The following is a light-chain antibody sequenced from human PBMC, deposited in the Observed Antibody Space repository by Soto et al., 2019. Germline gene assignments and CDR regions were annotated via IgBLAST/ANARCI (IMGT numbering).Light chain of an antibody. V-gene: IGKV3-15*01. J-gene: IGKJ2*01. Sequence: EIVMTQSPVALSVSPGERAALSCRASQSVGRNFAWYQQRPGQDPSVLIYGTSTRATGVPARCSGSGSGTDFTLNISSLQSEDFAVYSCQQYNNWPYTFGQGTRLEIK. CDR3: QQYNNWPYT. CDR1: QSVGRN. CDR2: GTS.